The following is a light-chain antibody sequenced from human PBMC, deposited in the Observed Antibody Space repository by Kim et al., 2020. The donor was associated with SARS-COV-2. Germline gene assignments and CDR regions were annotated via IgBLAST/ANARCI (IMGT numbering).Light chain of an antibody. V-gene: IGKV1-5*03. J-gene: IGKJ2*01. Sequence: DIQMTQSPSTLSASVGDRVTITCRASQSISIWLAWYQQKPGTAPKLLIYKASTLGSGAPSRFSGSGSGTEFTLAISSLQPDDFATYYCQQYITYPYTFGQGTKLEI. CDR1: QSISIW. CDR2: KAS. CDR3: QQYITYPYT.